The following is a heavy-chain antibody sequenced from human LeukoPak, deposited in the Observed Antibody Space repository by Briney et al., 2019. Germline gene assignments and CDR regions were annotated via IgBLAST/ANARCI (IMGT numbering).Heavy chain of an antibody. Sequence: ASVKVSCKASGGTFSSYAISWVRQAPGQGLEWMGGIIPIFGTANYAQKFQGRVTITADESTSTAYMELSSLRSEDTAVYYCASPGIAVAGPFDYWGQGTLVTVSS. V-gene: IGHV1-69*13. CDR1: GGTFSSYA. D-gene: IGHD6-19*01. CDR3: ASPGIAVAGPFDY. J-gene: IGHJ4*02. CDR2: IIPIFGTA.